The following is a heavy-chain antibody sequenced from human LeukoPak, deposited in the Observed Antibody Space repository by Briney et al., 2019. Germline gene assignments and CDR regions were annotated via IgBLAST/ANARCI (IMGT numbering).Heavy chain of an antibody. CDR2: ISSSSSYI. V-gene: IGHV3-21*01. CDR3: ARGGGIVGATSRWYFDY. D-gene: IGHD1-26*01. Sequence: GGSLRLSCAASGFTFSSYSMNWVRQAPGKGLEWVSSISSSSSYIYYADSVKGRFTISRDNAKNSLYLQMNSLRAEDTAVYYCARGGGIVGATSRWYFDYWGQGTLVTVSS. CDR1: GFTFSSYS. J-gene: IGHJ4*02.